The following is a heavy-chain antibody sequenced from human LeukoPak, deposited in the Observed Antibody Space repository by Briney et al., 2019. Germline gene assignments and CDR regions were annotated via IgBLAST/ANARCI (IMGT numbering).Heavy chain of an antibody. Sequence: GGSLRLSCAASGLTFSSDSMVWVRHAPGKGLVWVSYINADGTSTTYADSVKGRFTISRDNAKKTVYLQMNSLISEDTAVYYCARNRDGLGLWGQGTLVTVSS. CDR1: GLTFSSDS. D-gene: IGHD3-16*01. V-gene: IGHV3-74*01. J-gene: IGHJ4*02. CDR3: ARNRDGLGL. CDR2: INADGTST.